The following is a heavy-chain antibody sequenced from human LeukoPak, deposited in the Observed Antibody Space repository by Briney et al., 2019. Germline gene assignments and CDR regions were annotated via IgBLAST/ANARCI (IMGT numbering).Heavy chain of an antibody. CDR2: ISAYNGNT. CDR1: GYTFTSYG. V-gene: IGHV1-18*01. CDR3: ARGGYLYYYYYYGMDV. Sequence: GASVKVSCKASGYTFTSYGISWVRQAPGQGLEWMGRISAYNGNTNYAQKLQGRVTMTTDTSTSTAYMELRSLRSDDTAVYYCARGGYLYYYYYYGMDVWGQGTTVTVSS. D-gene: IGHD3-22*01. J-gene: IGHJ6*02.